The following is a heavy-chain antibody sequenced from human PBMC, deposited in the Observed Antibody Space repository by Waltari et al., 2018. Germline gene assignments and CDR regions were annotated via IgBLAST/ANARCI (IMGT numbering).Heavy chain of an antibody. Sequence: EEQLVESGGGLVQPGDSLSLSCAASGSTFTSYWMNWVRQAPGKAPLSVSRISRDASETTYADSVKGRFTISRDNAKNTLYLQMNRLRAEDTAVYFCARVSRRTYRSPVPGRHYYYGMDVWGQGTTVTVSS. J-gene: IGHJ6*02. D-gene: IGHD1-1*01. CDR2: ISRDASET. CDR1: GSTFTSYW. CDR3: ARVSRRTYRSPVPGRHYYYGMDV. V-gene: IGHV3-74*03.